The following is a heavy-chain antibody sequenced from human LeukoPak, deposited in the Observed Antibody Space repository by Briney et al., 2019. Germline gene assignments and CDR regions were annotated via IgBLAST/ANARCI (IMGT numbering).Heavy chain of an antibody. J-gene: IGHJ4*02. CDR2: ISYDGSNK. CDR3: TTYYLLVRTFDY. CDR1: GFTFSSYA. Sequence: GGSLRLSCAASGFTFSSYAMHWVRQAPAKGLEWVAVISYDGSNKYYADSVKGRFTISRDNSKNTLYLQMNSLRAEDTAVYYCTTYYLLVRTFDYWGQGTLVTVSS. V-gene: IGHV3-30*04. D-gene: IGHD3-10*01.